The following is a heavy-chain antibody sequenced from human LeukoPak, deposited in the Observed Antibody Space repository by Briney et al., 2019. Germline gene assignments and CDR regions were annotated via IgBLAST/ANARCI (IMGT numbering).Heavy chain of an antibody. D-gene: IGHD3-16*02. CDR2: ISGSGGST. Sequence: PGGSLRLSCAAPGFTFSSYAMSWVRQAPGKGLEWVSAISGSGGSTYYADSVKGRFTISRDNSKNTLYLQMNSLRAEDTAVYYCAKSLGDYIWGSYRDAFDIWGQRTMVTVSS. J-gene: IGHJ3*02. CDR3: AKSLGDYIWGSYRDAFDI. CDR1: GFTFSSYA. V-gene: IGHV3-23*01.